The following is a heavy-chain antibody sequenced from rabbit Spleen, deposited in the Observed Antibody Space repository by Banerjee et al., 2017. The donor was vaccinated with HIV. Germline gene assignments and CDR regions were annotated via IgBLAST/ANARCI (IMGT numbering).Heavy chain of an antibody. CDR2: NAGTSSGFT. D-gene: IGHD6-1*01. Sequence: QSLEESGGDLVKPGASLTLTCKASGFTISSTYWICWVRQAPGKGLEWIACNAGTSSGFTYSATWAKGRFTCSKTSSTTVTLQMTSLTVADTATYFCARDTASSFSSYGMDLWGQGTLVTVS. CDR3: ARDTASSFSSYGMDL. V-gene: IGHV1S40*01. CDR1: GFTISSTYW. J-gene: IGHJ6*01.